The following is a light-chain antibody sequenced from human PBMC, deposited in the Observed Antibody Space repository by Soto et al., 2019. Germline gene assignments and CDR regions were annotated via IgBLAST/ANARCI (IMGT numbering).Light chain of an antibody. CDR1: QSISSY. CDR2: AAS. V-gene: IGKV1-39*01. CDR3: QQSYRAPAS. Sequence: IQMTQSPSSLSASVGDRVTITCRASQSISSYLNWFQQKPGKAPNLLIYAASSLQSGVPSGFSGSGSGTDFTLTISSLQPEDFATYYCQQSYRAPASFGGGTKVEIK. J-gene: IGKJ4*01.